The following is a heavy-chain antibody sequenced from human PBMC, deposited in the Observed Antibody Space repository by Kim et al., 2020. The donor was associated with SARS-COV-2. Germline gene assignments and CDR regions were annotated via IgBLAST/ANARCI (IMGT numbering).Heavy chain of an antibody. CDR1: GGSISRSY. CDR3: AKGIGRYTP. CDR2: IYYNGGT. J-gene: IGHJ5*02. Sequence: SETLSLTCTVSGGSISRSYWSWIRQPPGKGLEWIGDIYYNGGTNYNASLKGRVIISVDTSKDQFSLKLTSVTAADTAVYYCAKGIGRYTPWGQGTLVTVS. V-gene: IGHV4-59*01. D-gene: IGHD3-9*01.